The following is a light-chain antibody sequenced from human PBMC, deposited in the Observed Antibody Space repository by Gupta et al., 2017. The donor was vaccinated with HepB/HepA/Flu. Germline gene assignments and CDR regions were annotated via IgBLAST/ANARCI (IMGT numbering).Light chain of an antibody. CDR1: SSDVGGYNY. CDR3: SSHTSSSTVV. V-gene: IGLV2-14*03. CDR2: DVS. J-gene: IGLJ2*01. Sequence: HSALTQPSSASASPGPSITISCTGTSSDVGGYNYVSLYQQHPGKAPKLMIYDVSNRPSGVSNRFSGSKSGNTASLTISGRQEEDEADYYCSSHTSSSTVVFGGGTKLTVL.